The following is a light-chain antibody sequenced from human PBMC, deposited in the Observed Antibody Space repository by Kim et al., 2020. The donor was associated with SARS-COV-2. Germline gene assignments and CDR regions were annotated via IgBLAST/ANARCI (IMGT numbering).Light chain of an antibody. V-gene: IGKV1-33*01. Sequence: ASVGDRVTITCQASQDISNYLNWYQQKAGKSPKVLIYDASNLETGVPSRFSGSGSGTEFNFTIRSLQPEDIATYFCQQYDNLPLTFGGGTKVDIK. J-gene: IGKJ4*01. CDR3: QQYDNLPLT. CDR2: DAS. CDR1: QDISNY.